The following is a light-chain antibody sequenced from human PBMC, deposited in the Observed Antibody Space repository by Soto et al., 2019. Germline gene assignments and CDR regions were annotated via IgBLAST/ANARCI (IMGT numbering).Light chain of an antibody. CDR2: GAS. J-gene: IGKJ1*01. Sequence: EVLMTQSPATLSLSPGERATLSCWASETVATNLAWYQQKPGQAPRLLISGASTRAAGISDRFRGSGSGTEFTLTISSLRSEDSAIYYCKQYFEGPPMTFGQGTKVEI. CDR1: ETVATN. CDR3: KQYFEGPPMT. V-gene: IGKV3-15*01.